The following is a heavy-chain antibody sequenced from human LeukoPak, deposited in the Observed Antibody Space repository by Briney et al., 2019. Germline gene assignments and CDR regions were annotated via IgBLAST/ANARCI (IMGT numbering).Heavy chain of an antibody. CDR3: ARHMTTVVNHGTDV. D-gene: IGHD4-23*01. V-gene: IGHV4-59*08. CDR1: GGSISSYY. CDR2: IYYNGST. Sequence: SETLFLTCTVSGGSISSYYWSWIRQPPGKGLEWIGGIYYNGSTNYNPSLKSRVTISVDTSKNQFSLKLSSVTAAHTAVYYCARHMTTVVNHGTDVCGQRTTVTASS. J-gene: IGHJ6*02.